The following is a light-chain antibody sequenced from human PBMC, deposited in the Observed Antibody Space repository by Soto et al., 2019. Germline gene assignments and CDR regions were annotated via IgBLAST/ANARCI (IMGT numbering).Light chain of an antibody. V-gene: IGKV3-20*01. CDR1: QIVGNTY. J-gene: IGKJ2*01. Sequence: EVVLTQSPGTLSLSPGERATLYCRAIQIVGNTYLGWFQQRPGQAPRLLIYGTSNRATGIPDRFSGSGSGTEFTLTISRLEPEDSAMYYCQQYGSTLPFTFGQGTKVDI. CDR2: GTS. CDR3: QQYGSTLPFT.